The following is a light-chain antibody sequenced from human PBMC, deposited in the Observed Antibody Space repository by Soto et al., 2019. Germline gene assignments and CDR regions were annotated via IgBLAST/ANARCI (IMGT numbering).Light chain of an antibody. V-gene: IGLV1-44*01. CDR3: AAWDDSMIAYV. CDR2: SNN. CDR1: SSNIGTNF. Sequence: QSVLTQPPSASGTPGQRVSISCSGSSSNIGTNFVDWYQQLPGMAPKLLIYSNNQRPSGVPARFSGSKSGTSASLAISGLQSEDEADYYCAAWDDSMIAYVFGSGTKLTVL. J-gene: IGLJ1*01.